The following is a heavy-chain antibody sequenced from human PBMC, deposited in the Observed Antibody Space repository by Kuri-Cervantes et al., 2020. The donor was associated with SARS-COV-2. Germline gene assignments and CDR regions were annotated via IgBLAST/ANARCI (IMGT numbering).Heavy chain of an antibody. V-gene: IGHV3-7*03. D-gene: IGHD3-22*01. CDR1: GFTFSSYW. Sequence: LSLTCAASGFTFSSYWMSWVRQAPGKGLEWVANIKQDGSEKYYVDSVKGRFTISRDNAKNSLYLQMNSLRAEDTAVYYCAKADDSSGYYSFDYWGQGTLVTVSS. CDR2: IKQDGSEK. J-gene: IGHJ4*02. CDR3: AKADDSSGYYSFDY.